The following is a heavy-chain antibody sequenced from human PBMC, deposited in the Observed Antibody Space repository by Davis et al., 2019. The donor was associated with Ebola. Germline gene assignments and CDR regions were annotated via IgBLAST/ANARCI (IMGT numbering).Heavy chain of an antibody. CDR3: ARARVVVVAATEVYYYYGMDV. CDR1: GGSISSYY. Sequence: MPSETLSLTCTVSGGSISSYYWSWIRQPPGKGLEWIGYIYYSGSTNYNPSLKSRVTISVDTSKNQFSLKLSSVTAADTAVYYCARARVVVVAATEVYYYYGMDVWGQGTTVTVSS. CDR2: IYYSGST. V-gene: IGHV4-59*12. J-gene: IGHJ6*02. D-gene: IGHD2-15*01.